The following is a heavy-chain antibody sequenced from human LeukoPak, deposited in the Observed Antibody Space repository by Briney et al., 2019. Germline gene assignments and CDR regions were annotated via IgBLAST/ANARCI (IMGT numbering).Heavy chain of an antibody. D-gene: IGHD4-17*01. CDR1: NYNFSDYT. Sequence: ASVKVSCKASNYNFSDYTINWVRQAPGQGLEWMGWISPKNGDTNPAQRFQGRVTMTTETSTTTAYMDLRNLTSDDTAVYFCARGPLYGDYYCDFWGQGTLVT. J-gene: IGHJ4*02. V-gene: IGHV1-18*01. CDR3: ARGPLYGDYYCDF. CDR2: ISPKNGDT.